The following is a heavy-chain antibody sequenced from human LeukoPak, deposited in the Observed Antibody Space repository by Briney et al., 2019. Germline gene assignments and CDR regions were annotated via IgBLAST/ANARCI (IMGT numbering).Heavy chain of an antibody. V-gene: IGHV4-39*07. Sequence: PSETLSLTCTVSGGSISSSSYYWGWIRQPPGKGLEWIGSIYYSGSTYYNPSLKSRVTISVDTSKNQFSLKLSSVTAADTAVYYCARQRGYCSSTSCYGSRAWDYWGQGTLVTVSS. CDR1: GGSISSSSYY. D-gene: IGHD2-2*01. CDR2: IYYSGST. CDR3: ARQRGYCSSTSCYGSRAWDY. J-gene: IGHJ4*02.